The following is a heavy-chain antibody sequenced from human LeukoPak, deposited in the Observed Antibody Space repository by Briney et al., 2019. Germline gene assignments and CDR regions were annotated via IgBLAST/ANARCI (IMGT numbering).Heavy chain of an antibody. V-gene: IGHV1-18*01. Sequence: ASVKVSCKASGYTFTGYGISWVRQSPGQGLEWMGWISAYNGNTNYPQKFQGRGTMTTDTATSTAYMELRRLRSDDTAVYYCGRDPPVTLQYYYYYMDVWGKGTTVTVS. CDR1: GYTFTGYG. CDR2: ISAYNGNT. D-gene: IGHD5-24*01. CDR3: GRDPPVTLQYYYYYMDV. J-gene: IGHJ6*03.